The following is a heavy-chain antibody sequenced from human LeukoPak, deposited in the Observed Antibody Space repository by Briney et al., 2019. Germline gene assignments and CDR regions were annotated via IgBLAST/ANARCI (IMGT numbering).Heavy chain of an antibody. D-gene: IGHD1-26*01. CDR1: GFTFSSYA. J-gene: IGHJ3*02. V-gene: IGHV3-30-3*01. CDR3: ARRRIVGSTDDAFDI. CDR2: ISSDGNTK. Sequence: GGSLRLSCAASGFTFSSYAMHWVRQAPGKGLEWAAVISSDGNTKYYADSVKGRFTISRDNSNDTLYLQMNSLRADDTAIYYCARRRIVGSTDDAFDIWGQGTMVTLSS.